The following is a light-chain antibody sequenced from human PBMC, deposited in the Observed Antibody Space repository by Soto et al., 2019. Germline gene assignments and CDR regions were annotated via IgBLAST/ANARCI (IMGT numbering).Light chain of an antibody. CDR2: DKS. Sequence: EIVLTQSPATLSLSPGERATLSCRASQSVSSYLAWFQQKPGQAPRLLIYDKSNRATCVPARFSASGSGTDFTLTIRSLEPEDFAVYYCQQTSNSLLTFGGGTKVEIK. V-gene: IGKV3-11*01. CDR3: QQTSNSLLT. CDR1: QSVSSY. J-gene: IGKJ4*01.